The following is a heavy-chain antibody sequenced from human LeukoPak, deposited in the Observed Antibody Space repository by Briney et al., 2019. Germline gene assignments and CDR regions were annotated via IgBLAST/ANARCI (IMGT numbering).Heavy chain of an antibody. D-gene: IGHD4-17*01. Sequence: GGSLKLSCAASGFTFSGSAMHWVRQASGKGLEWVGRIRSKANSYATAYAASVKGRFTISRDDSKNTAYLQTNSLRADDTALYYCVKANGGDPDQKKYFHHWGQGTLVTVSS. CDR2: IRSKANSYAT. CDR1: GFTFSGSA. CDR3: VKANGGDPDQKKYFHH. J-gene: IGHJ1*01. V-gene: IGHV3-73*01.